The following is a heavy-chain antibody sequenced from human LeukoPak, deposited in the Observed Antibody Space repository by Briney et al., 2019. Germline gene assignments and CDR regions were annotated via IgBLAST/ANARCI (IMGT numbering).Heavy chain of an antibody. CDR1: GFTFSSYE. CDR2: ISSSGSTI. J-gene: IGHJ4*02. D-gene: IGHD5-12*01. V-gene: IGHV3-48*03. Sequence: GGSLRLSCAASGFTFSSYEMNWVRQAPGKGLEWVSYISSSGSTIYYADSVKGRFTISRDNAKNSLYLQMNSLRAEDTAVYYCARDRGLPYIVATDYWGQGTLVTVSS. CDR3: ARDRGLPYIVATDY.